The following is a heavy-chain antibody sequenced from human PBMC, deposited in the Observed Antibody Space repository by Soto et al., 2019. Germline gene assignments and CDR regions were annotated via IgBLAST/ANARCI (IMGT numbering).Heavy chain of an antibody. CDR2: FGGSGGT. CDR3: AKSQSSLYYMDV. J-gene: IGHJ6*03. CDR1: GFIFSNYA. V-gene: IGHV3-23*01. Sequence: EVQVLESGGGVVQPGGSLRLSCVGSGFIFSNYAMAWVRQAPWKGLEWVSGFGGSGGTYYADSVKGRYTISRDNSKNTLYLQMNSLRVEDTAVYYCAKSQSSLYYMDVWGKGTAVTVSS.